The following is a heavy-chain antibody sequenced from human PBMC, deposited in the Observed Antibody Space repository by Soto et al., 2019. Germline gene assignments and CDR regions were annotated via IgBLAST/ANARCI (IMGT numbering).Heavy chain of an antibody. CDR2: IYWDNDK. D-gene: IGHD3-22*01. CDR1: GFSLSTSGVS. V-gene: IGHV2-5*02. J-gene: IGHJ4*02. Sequence: SGPTLVNPTQTLTLTCTFSGFSLSTSGVSVGWIRQPPGKALEWLALIYWDNDKYYSPSLKSRLIIAKDTSKNQVVLTMINMDLVDTATYYCAHIFASPCYYHRRGSIFDYWGQGTPVTVSS. CDR3: AHIFASPCYYHRRGSIFDY.